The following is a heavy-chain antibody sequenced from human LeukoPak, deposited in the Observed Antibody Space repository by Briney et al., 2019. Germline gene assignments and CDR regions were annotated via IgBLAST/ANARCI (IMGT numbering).Heavy chain of an antibody. V-gene: IGHV1-46*01. Sequence: ASVKVSCKASGYTFTSYYMHWVRQAPGQGLEWMGIINPSGGSTSYAQKFQGRVTMTRDTSTSTVYMELSSLRSEDAAVYCCAGTSFSVAAWFDPWGQGTLVTVSS. CDR2: INPSGGST. J-gene: IGHJ5*02. D-gene: IGHD2-2*01. CDR3: AGTSFSVAAWFDP. CDR1: GYTFTSYY.